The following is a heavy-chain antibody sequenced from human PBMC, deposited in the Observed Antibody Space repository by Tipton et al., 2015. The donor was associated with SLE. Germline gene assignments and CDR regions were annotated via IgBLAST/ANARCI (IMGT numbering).Heavy chain of an antibody. Sequence: SLRLSCAASGFTFSSYAMSWVRQAPGKGLEWVSAISGSGGSTYYADSVKGRFTISRDNSKNTLYLQMNSLRAEDTAVYYCAKGDIVVVVAATPFDYWGQGTLVTVSS. V-gene: IGHV3-23*01. CDR2: ISGSGGST. CDR1: GFTFSSYA. CDR3: AKGDIVVVVAATPFDY. J-gene: IGHJ4*02. D-gene: IGHD2-15*01.